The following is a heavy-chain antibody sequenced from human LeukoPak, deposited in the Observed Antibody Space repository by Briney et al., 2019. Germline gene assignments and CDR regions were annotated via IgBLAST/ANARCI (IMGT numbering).Heavy chain of an antibody. D-gene: IGHD4-17*01. CDR3: ASPAYGDYALFDY. J-gene: IGHJ4*02. CDR1: AFTFSRYG. CDR2: IRYDGNNK. Sequence: GGSLRLSCAASAFTFSRYGMHWVRQAPGKGLEWVAFIRYDGNNKYYADSVKGRFTIFKDNAKNSLYLQMNSLRAEDTAVYYCASPAYGDYALFDYWGQGTLVTVSS. V-gene: IGHV3-30*02.